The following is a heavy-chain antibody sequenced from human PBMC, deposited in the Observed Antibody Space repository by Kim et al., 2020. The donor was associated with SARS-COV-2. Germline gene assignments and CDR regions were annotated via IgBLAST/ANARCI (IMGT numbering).Heavy chain of an antibody. CDR2: ISAYNGNT. CDR3: AREGDLDSSSSRAYYYYGMDV. V-gene: IGHV1-18*01. J-gene: IGHJ6*02. Sequence: ASVKVSCKASGYTFTSYGISWVRQAPGQGLEWMGWISAYNGNTNYAQKLQGRVTMTTDTSTSTAYMELRSLRSDDTAVYYCAREGDLDSSSSRAYYYYGMDVWGQGTTVTVSS. CDR1: GYTFTSYG. D-gene: IGHD6-6*01.